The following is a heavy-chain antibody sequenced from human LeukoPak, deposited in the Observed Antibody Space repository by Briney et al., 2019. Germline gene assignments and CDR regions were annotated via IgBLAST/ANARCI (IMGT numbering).Heavy chain of an antibody. CDR3: AKGDGETYYYYYGMDV. J-gene: IGHJ6*02. V-gene: IGHV3-23*01. Sequence: GGSLRLSCAASGFTFSSYAMRWLRQAPGKGLEGVEPISGSGGSTYYADSVKGRFTISRDNSKNTLYLQMNSLRAEDTAVYYCAKGDGETYYYYYGMDVWGQGTTVTVSS. D-gene: IGHD4-17*01. CDR2: ISGSGGST. CDR1: GFTFSSYA.